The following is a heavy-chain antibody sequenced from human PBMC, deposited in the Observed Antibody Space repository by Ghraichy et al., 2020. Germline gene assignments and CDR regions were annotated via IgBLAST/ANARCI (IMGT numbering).Heavy chain of an antibody. CDR2: IYYSGST. Sequence: SETLSLTCTVSGGSISSGGYYWSWIRQHPGKGLEWIGYIYYSGSTYYNPSLKSRVTISVDTSKNQFSLKLSSVTAADTAVYYCARDGPNYDFWSGIRGFDYWGQGTLVTVSS. D-gene: IGHD3-3*01. J-gene: IGHJ4*02. V-gene: IGHV4-31*03. CDR3: ARDGPNYDFWSGIRGFDY. CDR1: GGSISSGGYY.